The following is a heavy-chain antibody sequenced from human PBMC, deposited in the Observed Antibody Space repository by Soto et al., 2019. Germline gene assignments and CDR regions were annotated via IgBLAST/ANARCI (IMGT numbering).Heavy chain of an antibody. J-gene: IGHJ1*01. CDR2: ISAYNGNT. V-gene: IGHV1-18*01. Sequence: ASVKVSCKASGYTFSSCGIIWVRQAPGQGLEWMGCISAYNGNTNYGKKFQGRLTMTTDTSTSTVYMELRSLRSDDTAVYYCASERDDSSWSSVEYFQXWGQGTLVTVSX. CDR1: GYTFSSCG. D-gene: IGHD6-13*01. CDR3: ASERDDSSWSSVEYFQX.